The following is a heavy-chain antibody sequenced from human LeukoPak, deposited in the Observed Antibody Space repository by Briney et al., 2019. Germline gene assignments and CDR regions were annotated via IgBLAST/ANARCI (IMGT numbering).Heavy chain of an antibody. CDR1: GFTFSNSA. CDR2: ISTNGDRT. Sequence: GGSLRLSCAVSGFTFSNSAMYWVRQAPGKGLEFVSVISTNGDRTFYADSVKGRFTISRDNSKNNLYLQMGSLRADDMAVYYCARGVAISSSGWYDTFDYWGQGALVTISS. V-gene: IGHV3-64*02. D-gene: IGHD6-19*01. J-gene: IGHJ4*02. CDR3: ARGVAISSSGWYDTFDY.